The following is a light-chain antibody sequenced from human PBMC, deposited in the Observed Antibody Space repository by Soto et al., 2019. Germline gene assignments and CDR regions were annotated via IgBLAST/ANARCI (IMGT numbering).Light chain of an antibody. V-gene: IGLV1-40*01. CDR3: QSYDSSLSAYYV. CDR2: GNS. CDR1: SSNIGAGYD. Sequence: QPVLTQPPSVSGAPGQRVTISCTGSSSNIGAGYDVHWYQQLPGTAPKLLIYGNSNRPSGVPDRFSGSKSGTSASPAITGLQAEDEADYYCQSYDSSLSAYYVFGTGTKVTVL. J-gene: IGLJ1*01.